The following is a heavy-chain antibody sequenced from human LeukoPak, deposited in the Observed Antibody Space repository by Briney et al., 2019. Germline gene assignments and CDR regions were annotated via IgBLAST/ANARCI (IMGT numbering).Heavy chain of an antibody. J-gene: IGHJ4*02. CDR3: ASEVPRTSRFDH. V-gene: IGHV1-46*01. CDR1: GYTFTSYY. CDR2: LYPGGDRA. Sequence: ASVKVSCKASGYTFTSYYMHWVRQAPGQGLEWMAVLYPGGDRAIYAQRFQGRLTLTRDTSTNTVYMEVSSLASEDTAVYYCASEVPRTSRFDHWGQGTLVTVSS. D-gene: IGHD2-8*01.